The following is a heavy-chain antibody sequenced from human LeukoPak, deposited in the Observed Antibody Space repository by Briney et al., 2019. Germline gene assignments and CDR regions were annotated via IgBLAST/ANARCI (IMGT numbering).Heavy chain of an antibody. D-gene: IGHD6-13*01. J-gene: IGHJ4*02. V-gene: IGHV4-39*01. Sequence: SETLSLTCTVSGGSISSSSYYWGWIRQPPGKGLEWVGSIYYSGTTYYKPSLKSRVTISIDTSKNQFSLKLSSVTAADTAVYYCARMLVHPRLKLFYFDSWGQGTLVTVSS. CDR2: IYYSGTT. CDR1: GGSISSSSYY. CDR3: ARMLVHPRLKLFYFDS.